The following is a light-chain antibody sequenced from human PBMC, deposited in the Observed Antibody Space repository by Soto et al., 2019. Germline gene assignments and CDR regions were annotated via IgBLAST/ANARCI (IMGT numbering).Light chain of an antibody. Sequence: DIQMTQSPSTLSASVGDRVTITCRASQSISSWLAWYQQKPGKAPKLLIYKASSLESGVPSRFSGSGSGTEFTLTISSLQPDDFATYYCQQYNSYSPCMYTFGQGTKLEIK. CDR1: QSISSW. V-gene: IGKV1-5*03. CDR2: KAS. CDR3: QQYNSYSPCMYT. J-gene: IGKJ2*01.